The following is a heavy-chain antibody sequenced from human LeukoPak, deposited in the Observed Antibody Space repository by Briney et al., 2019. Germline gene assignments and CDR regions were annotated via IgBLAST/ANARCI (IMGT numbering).Heavy chain of an antibody. D-gene: IGHD5-12*01. Sequence: SVKVSCKASGGIFTSYTISWVRQAPGQGLEWMGRVVPLLGIANYAQKFQGRVTIVAEKSTRTVYVQLSGLTSEDTATYYCVRDDADSAYAAGDYWGQGTLVTVSS. CDR1: GGIFTSYT. J-gene: IGHJ4*02. CDR3: VRDDADSAYAAGDY. V-gene: IGHV1-69*04. CDR2: VVPLLGIA.